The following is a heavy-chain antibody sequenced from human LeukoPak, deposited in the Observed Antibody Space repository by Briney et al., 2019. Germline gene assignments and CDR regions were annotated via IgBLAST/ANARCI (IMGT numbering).Heavy chain of an antibody. V-gene: IGHV3-48*03. CDR3: ARVKRGYDSSGYYYDQFDY. J-gene: IGHJ4*02. CDR2: ISSSGSTI. Sequence: GGSLRLSCAASGFTFGSYEMNWVRQAPGKGLEWVSYISSSGSTIYYADSVKGRFTISRDNAKNSLYLQMNSLRAEDTAVYYCARVKRGYDSSGYYYDQFDYWGQGTLVTVSS. CDR1: GFTFGSYE. D-gene: IGHD3-22*01.